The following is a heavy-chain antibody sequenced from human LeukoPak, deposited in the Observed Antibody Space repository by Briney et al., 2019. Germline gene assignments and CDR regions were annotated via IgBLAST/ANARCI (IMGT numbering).Heavy chain of an antibody. CDR1: GFTFTSSA. D-gene: IGHD3-22*01. V-gene: IGHV1-58*02. CDR2: IVVGSGNT. CDR3: AADSGETYYYDSSEAFDI. Sequence: ASVKVSCKASGFTFTSSAMQWVRQARGQRLEWIGWIVVGSGNTNYAQKFQERVTITRDMSTSTAYMELSSLRSENTAVYYCAADSGETYYYDSSEAFDIWGQGTMVTVSS. J-gene: IGHJ3*02.